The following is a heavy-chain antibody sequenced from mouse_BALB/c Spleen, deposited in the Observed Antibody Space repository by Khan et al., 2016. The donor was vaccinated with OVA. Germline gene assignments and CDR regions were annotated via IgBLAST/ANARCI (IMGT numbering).Heavy chain of an antibody. J-gene: IGHJ4*01. CDR3: RRGMLGGYAMDY. V-gene: IGHV1-7*01. CDR2: INPSTGYT. Sequence: QVQLQQSGAELAKPGASVKMSCKASGYTFTSYWMHWVKQRPGQGLEWIGYINPSTGYTEYNQKFKDKATLTADKSSSTAYMQLSSLTSEDSAVYYCRRGMLGGYAMDYWGQGTSVTVSS. D-gene: IGHD3-3*01. CDR1: GYTFTSYW.